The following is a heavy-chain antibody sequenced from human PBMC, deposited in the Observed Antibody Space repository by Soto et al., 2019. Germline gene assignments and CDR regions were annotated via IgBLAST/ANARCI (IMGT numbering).Heavy chain of an antibody. CDR1: GFIFTDWF. D-gene: IGHD2-21*01. V-gene: IGHV1-46*01. CDR3: AKEGAIPGEVDA. J-gene: IGHJ1*01. Sequence: HLAQSGPEVKSPGASVKISCKASGFIFTDWFMHWVRQAPGQGPEWMGIINTSGGNSIYSQKFQDRVTMTRDTSTSTLYLELTSLTSADTAVYYCAKEGAIPGEVDAWGQGTLVTVSS. CDR2: INTSGGNS.